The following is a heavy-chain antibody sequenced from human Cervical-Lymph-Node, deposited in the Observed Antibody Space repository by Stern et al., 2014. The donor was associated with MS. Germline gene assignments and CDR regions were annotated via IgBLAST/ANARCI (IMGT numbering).Heavy chain of an antibody. V-gene: IGHV3-33*01. Sequence: VQLVESGGGVVQPGRSLRLSCAASGFSFSRYAMHWVRQAPGKGLEWGALIWYDGSNPYYADSVTGRFTISIDNFKNTLYLQMNSLRAEATAVYYCASAYSSSHYYFDYWGQGTLVTVSS. D-gene: IGHD6-13*01. CDR2: IWYDGSNP. J-gene: IGHJ4*02. CDR3: ASAYSSSHYYFDY. CDR1: GFSFSRYA.